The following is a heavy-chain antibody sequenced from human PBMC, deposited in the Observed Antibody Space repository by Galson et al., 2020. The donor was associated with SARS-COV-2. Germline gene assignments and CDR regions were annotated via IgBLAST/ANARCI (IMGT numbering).Heavy chain of an antibody. V-gene: IGHV4-39*01. CDR2: IYYTGTH. CDR3: VLDPILPGRRGYHYQNNVDV. D-gene: IGHD3-22*01. Sequence: SQTLSLTCSVSGGSLTSSSYYWGWIRQPPGTGLEWIGTIYYTGTHYYNPSLKSRVTISVDTSKYQFSLKLTSVTAADTAVYYCVLDPILPGRRGYHYQNNVDVWGQGTTVTVS. CDR1: GGSLTSSSYY. J-gene: IGHJ6*02.